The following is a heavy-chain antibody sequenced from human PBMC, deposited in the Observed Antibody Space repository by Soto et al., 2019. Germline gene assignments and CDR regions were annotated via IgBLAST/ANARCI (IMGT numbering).Heavy chain of an antibody. V-gene: IGHV3-23*01. D-gene: IGHD1-26*01. CDR2: IRGSGYST. CDR3: AKDQGDASNTFDL. CDR1: EFTFSRYA. Sequence: EVRLSESGGGLVQPGGSLRLSCAASEFTFSRYAMIWVRQAPGKGLEWVSTIRGSGYSTFYADSVKGRFTVSRDKSENTLYLQMNRLRAAYTALYNCAKDQGDASNTFDLWGQGPMVTVSS. J-gene: IGHJ4*02.